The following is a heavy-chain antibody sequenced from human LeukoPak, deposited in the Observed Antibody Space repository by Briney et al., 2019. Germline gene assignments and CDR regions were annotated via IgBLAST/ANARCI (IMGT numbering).Heavy chain of an antibody. D-gene: IGHD4-23*01. CDR1: GGSITSTNW. Sequence: SETLSLTCAVSGGSITSTNWWSWVRQPPGKGLEWIGEIYHSGNTNYNSSLKSRVTMSVDKSKNQFSLKLNSVTAADTAAYYCARNGGNSDVDDWGQGTLVTVSS. V-gene: IGHV4-4*02. CDR2: IYHSGNT. CDR3: ARNGGNSDVDD. J-gene: IGHJ4*02.